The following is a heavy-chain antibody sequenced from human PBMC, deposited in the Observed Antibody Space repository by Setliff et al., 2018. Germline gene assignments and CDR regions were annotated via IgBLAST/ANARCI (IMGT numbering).Heavy chain of an antibody. Sequence: GGSLRLSCTASGFTFGDYAMSWVRQAPGKGLEWVSAISGGGDGTYYADSVKGRFTISRDNAKNSLYLQMNSLRAEDTAVYYCARDPNSGSYWNYYYYMDVWGKGTTVTVSS. D-gene: IGHD1-26*01. J-gene: IGHJ6*03. CDR2: ISGGGDGT. V-gene: IGHV3-23*01. CDR1: GFTFGDYA. CDR3: ARDPNSGSYWNYYYYMDV.